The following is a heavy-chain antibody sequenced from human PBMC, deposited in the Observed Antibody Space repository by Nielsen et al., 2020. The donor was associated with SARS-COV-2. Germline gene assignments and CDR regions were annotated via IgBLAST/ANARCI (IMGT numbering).Heavy chain of an antibody. Sequence: GESLKISCAASGFTFDDYGMSWVRQAPGKGLEWVSGINWNGGSTYYADSVKGRFTISRDNSKNSLYLQMNSLRTEDTALYYCAKDNLPAPSYYFDYWGQGTLVTVSS. CDR2: INWNGGST. CDR1: GFTFDDYG. V-gene: IGHV3-43*02. CDR3: AKDNLPAPSYYFDY. J-gene: IGHJ4*02.